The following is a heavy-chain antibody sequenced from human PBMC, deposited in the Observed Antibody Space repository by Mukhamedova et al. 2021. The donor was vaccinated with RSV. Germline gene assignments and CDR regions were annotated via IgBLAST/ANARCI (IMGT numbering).Heavy chain of an antibody. CDR3: ARNLKTRYYYGSGSYGWFDP. J-gene: IGHJ5*02. D-gene: IGHD3-10*01. V-gene: IGHV3-7*03. Sequence: VDSVKGRFTISRDNAKNSLYLQMNSLRAEDTAVYYCARNLKTRYYYGSGSYGWFDPWGQGTLVTVSS.